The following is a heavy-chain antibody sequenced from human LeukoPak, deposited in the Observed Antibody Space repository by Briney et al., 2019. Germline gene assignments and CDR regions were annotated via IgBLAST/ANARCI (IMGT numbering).Heavy chain of an antibody. CDR2: INPNSGGT. CDR1: GYTLTDYY. Sequence: VASVKVSCKASGYTLTDYYMHWVRQAPGQGLEWMGRINPNSGGTNYAQKFQGRVTMTRDTSISTVYMELSRPRSDDTAVYYCARVGYYESSGYYEYWGQGTLVTVSS. D-gene: IGHD3-22*01. CDR3: ARVGYYESSGYYEY. V-gene: IGHV1-2*06. J-gene: IGHJ4*02.